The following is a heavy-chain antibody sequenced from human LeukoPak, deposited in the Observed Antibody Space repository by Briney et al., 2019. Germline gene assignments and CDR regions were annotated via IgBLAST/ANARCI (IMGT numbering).Heavy chain of an antibody. J-gene: IGHJ4*02. CDR1: GGSISSGGYY. CDR3: ARLGRYSSHFDY. D-gene: IGHD6-19*01. CDR2: IYYSGST. Sequence: SSETLSLTCTVSGGSISSGGYYWSWIRQHPEKGLEWIGYIYYSGSTYYNPSLKSRVTISVGTSKNQFSLKLSSVTAADTAVYYCARLGRYSSHFDYWGQGTLVTVSS. V-gene: IGHV4-31*03.